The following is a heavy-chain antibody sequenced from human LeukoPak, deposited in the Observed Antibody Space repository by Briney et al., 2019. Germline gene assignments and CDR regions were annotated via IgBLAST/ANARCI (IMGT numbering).Heavy chain of an antibody. Sequence: ASVKVSCKASGYTFTNYAMNWVRQAPGQGLEWMGWINTNTGNPTYAQGFTGRFVFSLDTSVSTAYLQISSLKAEDAAVYYCAREWCYYDSSGCYAFDIWGQGTMVTVSS. CDR3: AREWCYYDSSGCYAFDI. CDR1: GYTFTNYA. D-gene: IGHD3-22*01. V-gene: IGHV7-4-1*02. CDR2: INTNTGNP. J-gene: IGHJ3*02.